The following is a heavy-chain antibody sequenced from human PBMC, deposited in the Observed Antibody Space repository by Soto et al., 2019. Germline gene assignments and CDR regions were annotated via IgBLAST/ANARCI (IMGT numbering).Heavy chain of an antibody. J-gene: IGHJ4*02. V-gene: IGHV4-39*01. Sequence: QVQVQESGPGLVRPSETLSLTCTVSGGSISSRDSYWGWIRQPPGKGLEWIGSFHYSGSTYYNPSLKSRVTISVATSKTQLSLRVTSVTAADTAVYYCARGFGRSHFDYWGQGTLVTVSS. CDR1: GGSISSRDSY. D-gene: IGHD3-16*01. CDR3: ARGFGRSHFDY. CDR2: FHYSGST.